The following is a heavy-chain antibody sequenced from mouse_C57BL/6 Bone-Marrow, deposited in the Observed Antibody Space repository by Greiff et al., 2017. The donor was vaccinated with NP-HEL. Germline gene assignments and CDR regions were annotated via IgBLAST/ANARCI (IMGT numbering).Heavy chain of an antibody. J-gene: IGHJ1*03. CDR2: INTSNGGT. Sequence: QVQLQQPGTELVKPGASVKLSCKASGYTFTSYWMHWVKQRPGQGLEWIGNINTSNGGTNYNEKFKSKATLTVDKSSSTAYMQLSSLTSEDSAFYYCARGNYGSSYLWYFDVWGTGTTVTVSS. CDR3: ARGNYGSSYLWYFDV. CDR1: GYTFTSYW. D-gene: IGHD1-1*01. V-gene: IGHV1-53*01.